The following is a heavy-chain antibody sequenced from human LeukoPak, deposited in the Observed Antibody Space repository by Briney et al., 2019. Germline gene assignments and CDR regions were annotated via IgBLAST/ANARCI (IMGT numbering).Heavy chain of an antibody. CDR3: ARDRDCGGDCYSGN. V-gene: IGHV4-39*07. J-gene: IGHJ4*02. CDR2: IYYLGSP. D-gene: IGHD2-21*02. Sequence: SETLSLTCTASGGSISGSNYYWGWIRQPPGKGLEWIGSIYYLGSPYSDPSLKSRVTISVDTSKNQFSLKLSSVTAADTAVYYCARDRDCGGDCYSGNWGQGTLVTVSS. CDR1: GGSISGSNYY.